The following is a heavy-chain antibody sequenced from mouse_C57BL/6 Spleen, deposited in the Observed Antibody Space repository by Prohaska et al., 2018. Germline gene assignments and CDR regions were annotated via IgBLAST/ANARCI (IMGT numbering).Heavy chain of an antibody. CDR3: TADPNAY. CDR2: IRLKSDNYAT. CDR1: GFTFSTYW. Sequence: EVKLAESGGGLVQPGGSMKLSCVASGFTFSTYWLYWVCQSPEKGLEWVAQIRLKSDNYATHYAESVKVMFTISRDDSKSSVYLQMSNLRAEDTGIYYCTADPNAYWGQGTLVTVSA. V-gene: IGHV6-3*01. J-gene: IGHJ3*01.